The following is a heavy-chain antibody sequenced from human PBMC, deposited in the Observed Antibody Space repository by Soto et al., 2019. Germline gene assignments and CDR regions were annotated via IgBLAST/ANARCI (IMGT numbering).Heavy chain of an antibody. J-gene: IGHJ6*02. CDR1: GGSFSGYS. Sequence: SETLSLTCAVYGGSFSGYSWTWIRQSPRKGLEWIGQINHSGSTNYNPSLKSRVTISLVTSQNQFSLKLSSVTAADTAVYYCARLLLRYGMDVWGQGTTVTVSS. CDR2: INHSGST. D-gene: IGHD2-15*01. V-gene: IGHV4-34*01. CDR3: ARLLLRYGMDV.